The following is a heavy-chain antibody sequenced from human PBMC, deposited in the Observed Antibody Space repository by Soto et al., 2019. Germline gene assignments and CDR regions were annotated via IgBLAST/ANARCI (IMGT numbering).Heavy chain of an antibody. CDR2: ISGYNGNT. J-gene: IGHJ2*01. CDR3: ARRCSSTRCLDL. V-gene: IGHV1-18*01. D-gene: IGHD2-2*01. CDR1: GYTFTSYG. Sequence: QVQLVQSGAEVKKPGASVKVSCKASGYTFTSYGICWVRQAPGQGLEWMGWISGYNGNTNYAQNLQGRGTMTTDKSTSTVYMELRSLRSDDTAVYYCARRCSSTRCLDLWGRGTLVIVSS.